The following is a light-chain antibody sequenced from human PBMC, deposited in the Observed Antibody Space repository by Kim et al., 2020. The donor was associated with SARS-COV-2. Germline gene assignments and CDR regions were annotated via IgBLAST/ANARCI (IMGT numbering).Light chain of an antibody. J-gene: IGKJ3*01. Sequence: EIVLTQSPATLSLSPGERATLSCRASQTISRDLAWYQQKPGQAPRLLIYDTSNRATGIPARFSGSGSGTDFTLTINSLEPEDFAVYYCQQRTDWPPFTFGPGTKVDIK. CDR2: DTS. V-gene: IGKV3-11*01. CDR1: QTISRD. CDR3: QQRTDWPPFT.